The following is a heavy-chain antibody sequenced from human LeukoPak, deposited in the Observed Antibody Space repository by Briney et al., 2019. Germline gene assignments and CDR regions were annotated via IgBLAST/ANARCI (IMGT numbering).Heavy chain of an antibody. CDR2: INPNSGGT. CDR3: AIGPSSTPYYYYGMDV. V-gene: IGHV1-2*04. J-gene: IGHJ6*02. CDR1: GYTFTGYY. D-gene: IGHD6-13*01. Sequence: ASAKVSCKASGYTFTGYYMHWVRQAPGQGLEWMGWINPNSGGTNYAQKFQGWVTMTRDTSISTAYMELSRLRSDDTAVYYCAIGPSSTPYYYYGMDVWGQGTTVTVSS.